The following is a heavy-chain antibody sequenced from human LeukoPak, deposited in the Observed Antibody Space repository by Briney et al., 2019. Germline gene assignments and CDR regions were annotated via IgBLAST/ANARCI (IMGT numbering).Heavy chain of an antibody. Sequence: GGSLRLSCAASGFTFNDYWMNWVRQAPGKGLEWVANVKYDGSEKYYADSVKGRFTISRDNSKNTLYLQMNSLRAEDTAVYYCAKDQGFCSSTSCYLDYWGQGTLVTVSS. CDR2: VKYDGSEK. CDR3: AKDQGFCSSTSCYLDY. V-gene: IGHV3-7*01. D-gene: IGHD2-2*01. J-gene: IGHJ4*02. CDR1: GFTFNDYW.